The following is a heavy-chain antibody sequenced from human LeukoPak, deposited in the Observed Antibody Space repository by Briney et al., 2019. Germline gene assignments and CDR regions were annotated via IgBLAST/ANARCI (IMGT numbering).Heavy chain of an antibody. CDR3: ARRIAVTETQVFEY. D-gene: IGHD4-11*01. CDR1: GFTFGSYN. J-gene: IGHJ4*02. CDR2: ISGSSSHI. Sequence: GGSLRLSCAASGFTFGSYNMNWVRQAPGKGLEWVSSISGSSSHIFYADSVKGRFTISRDNAKNSLYLQMNSLTDEDTAVYYCARRIAVTETQVFEYWGQGTLVTVSS. V-gene: IGHV3-48*02.